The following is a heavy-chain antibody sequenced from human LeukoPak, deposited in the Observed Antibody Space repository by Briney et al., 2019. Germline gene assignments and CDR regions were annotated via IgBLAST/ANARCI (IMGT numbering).Heavy chain of an antibody. J-gene: IGHJ4*02. Sequence: SETLSLTCAVSGGSISSSNWWSWVRQPPGKGLEWIGEIYHSGSTNYNPSLKSRVTISVDKSENQFSLKLSSVTAADTAVYYCARRVGSGSYYSTFDYWGQGTLVTVSS. CDR1: GGSISSSNW. CDR2: IYHSGST. D-gene: IGHD3-10*01. V-gene: IGHV4-4*02. CDR3: ARRVGSGSYYSTFDY.